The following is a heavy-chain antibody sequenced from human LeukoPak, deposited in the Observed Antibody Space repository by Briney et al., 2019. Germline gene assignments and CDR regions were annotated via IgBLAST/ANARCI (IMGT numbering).Heavy chain of an antibody. V-gene: IGHV3-9*01. CDR1: GFTFSNFG. CDR2: ISWNSGSI. J-gene: IGHJ4*02. CDR3: AKDIDSYDSSGYFDY. D-gene: IGHD3-22*01. Sequence: SLRLSCAVSGFTFSNFGMHCVREARGEALEWVSGISWNSGSIGYADSVEGRFTISRDNAKNSLYLQMNSLRAEDTALYYCAKDIDSYDSSGYFDYWGQGTLVTVSS.